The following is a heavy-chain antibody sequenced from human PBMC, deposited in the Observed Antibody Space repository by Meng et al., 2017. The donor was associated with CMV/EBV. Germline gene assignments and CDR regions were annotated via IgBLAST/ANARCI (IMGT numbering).Heavy chain of an antibody. CDR1: GFTIESYT. J-gene: IGHJ4*02. D-gene: IGHD1-14*01. CDR2: ISCDGKNT. Sequence: LHSSALGFTIESYTLHCVLLPPGKGLELVSLISCDGKNTYYVDSVKGRFTISRDNSKNSLYLQMNSLRTEVTAFSYCAKHVDHTTSRWGQGTLVTVSS. CDR3: AKHVDHTTSR. V-gene: IGHV3-43*01.